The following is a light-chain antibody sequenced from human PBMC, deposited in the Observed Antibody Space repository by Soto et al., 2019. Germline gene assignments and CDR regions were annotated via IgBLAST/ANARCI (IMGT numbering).Light chain of an antibody. CDR1: TGAVTSAYY. CDR3: LLYYGGIPV. Sequence: QAVVTQEPSLTVSPGGTVTLTCASSTGAVTSAYYPNWFQQKPGQAPRPLIYITSNKHSWTPARFSGSLLGGKAALTLSGVQPEDEADYYCLLYYGGIPVFGGGTKLTGL. CDR2: ITS. V-gene: IGLV7-43*01. J-gene: IGLJ2*01.